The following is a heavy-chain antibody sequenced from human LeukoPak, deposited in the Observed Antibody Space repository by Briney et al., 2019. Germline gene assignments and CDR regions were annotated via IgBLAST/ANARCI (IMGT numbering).Heavy chain of an antibody. Sequence: GGSLRLSCAASGFTFSSYSMNWVRQAPGKGLEWVSYISSSSSTIYYADSVKGRFTISRGNAKNSLYLQMNSLRAEDTAVYYCARGYYYDSSGYRSDYWGQGTLVTVSS. CDR2: ISSSSSTI. D-gene: IGHD3-22*01. CDR1: GFTFSSYS. V-gene: IGHV3-48*01. CDR3: ARGYYYDSSGYRSDY. J-gene: IGHJ4*02.